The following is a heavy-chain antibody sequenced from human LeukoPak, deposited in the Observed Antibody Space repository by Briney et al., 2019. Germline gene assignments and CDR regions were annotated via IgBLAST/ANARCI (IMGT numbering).Heavy chain of an antibody. V-gene: IGHV3-30*18. CDR2: ISYDGSNK. Sequence: GGSLRLSCAASGFTFSSYGMHWVRQAPGKGLEWVAFISYDGSNKDYADSVKGRFTISRDNSKNTLYLQMNSLRAEDTAVYYCAKDSLSYSSGWYNLGYFDYWGQGTLVTVSS. J-gene: IGHJ4*02. CDR3: AKDSLSYSSGWYNLGYFDY. CDR1: GFTFSSYG. D-gene: IGHD6-19*01.